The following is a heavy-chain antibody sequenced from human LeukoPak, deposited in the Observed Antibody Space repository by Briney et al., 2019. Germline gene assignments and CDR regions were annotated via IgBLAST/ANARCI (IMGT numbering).Heavy chain of an antibody. CDR3: ATGIDWFDTYYFDY. V-gene: IGHV1-24*01. CDR2: FDPEDGET. Sequence: ASVKASCKVSGYTLTELSMHWVRQAPGKGLEWMGGFDPEDGETIYAQKFQGRVTMTEDTSTDTAYMELSSLRSEDTAVYYCATGIDWFDTYYFDYWGQGTLVTVSS. J-gene: IGHJ4*02. CDR1: GYTLTELS. D-gene: IGHD3-9*01.